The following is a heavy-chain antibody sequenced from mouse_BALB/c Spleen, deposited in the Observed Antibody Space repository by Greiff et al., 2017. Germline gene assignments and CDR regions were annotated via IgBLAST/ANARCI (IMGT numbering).Heavy chain of an antibody. D-gene: IGHD2-4*01. J-gene: IGHJ3*01. Sequence: EVQLQQSGPGLVKPSQSLSLTCTVTGYSITSDYAWNWIRQFPGNKLEWMGYISYSGSTSYNPSLKSRISITRDTSKNQFFLQLNSVTTEDTATYYCARNYDESSWFAYWGQGTLVTVSA. CDR2: ISYSGST. CDR1: GYSITSDYA. V-gene: IGHV3-2*02. CDR3: ARNYDESSWFAY.